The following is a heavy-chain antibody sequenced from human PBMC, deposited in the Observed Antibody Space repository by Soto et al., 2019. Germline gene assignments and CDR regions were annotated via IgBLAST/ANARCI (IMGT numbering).Heavy chain of an antibody. CDR3: AKIAVAGTIHY. Sequence: SLRLSCAASGFTFSSYGMHWVRQAPGKGLEWVAVISYDGSNKYYADSVKGRFTISRDNSKNTLYLQMNSLRAEDTAVYYCAKIAVAGTIHYWGQGTLVTVSS. J-gene: IGHJ4*02. CDR2: ISYDGSNK. V-gene: IGHV3-30*18. CDR1: GFTFSSYG. D-gene: IGHD6-19*01.